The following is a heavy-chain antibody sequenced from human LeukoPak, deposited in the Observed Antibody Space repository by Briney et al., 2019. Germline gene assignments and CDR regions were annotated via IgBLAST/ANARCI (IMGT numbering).Heavy chain of an antibody. CDR2: TYYRSKWYN. D-gene: IGHD1-7*01. V-gene: IGHV6-1*01. CDR1: GDSVSSNSAA. Sequence: SQTLSLTCAISGDSVSSNSAAWNWVRQSPSGGLEWLGRTYYRSKWYNDYAVSVKSRITINPDTSKNQFSLQLNSVTPENTAVYYCARAGVNWNYEVYAFDIWGQGTMVTVSS. J-gene: IGHJ3*02. CDR3: ARAGVNWNYEVYAFDI.